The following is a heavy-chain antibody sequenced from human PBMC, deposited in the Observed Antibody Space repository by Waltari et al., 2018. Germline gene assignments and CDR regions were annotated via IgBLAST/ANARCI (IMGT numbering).Heavy chain of an antibody. V-gene: IGHV1-24*01. J-gene: IGHJ4*02. CDR3: ATVAQYDFWSGPTFDY. CDR1: GYTLTELS. CDR2: FDPEDGET. Sequence: QVQLVQSGAEVKKPGASVKVSCKVSGYTLTELSMHWVRQAPGKGLEWMGGFDPEDGETIYAQKFQGRVTMTEDTSTDTAYMELSSLRSEDTAVYYCATVAQYDFWSGPTFDYWGQGTLVTVSS. D-gene: IGHD3-3*01.